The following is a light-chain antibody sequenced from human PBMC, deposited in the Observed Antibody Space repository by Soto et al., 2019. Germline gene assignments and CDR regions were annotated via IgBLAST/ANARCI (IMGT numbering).Light chain of an antibody. Sequence: DIQMTQSPSTLSASVGDRVTITCRASQSSSTWLAWYQQKPGKAPKLLIYGASSLENGVPSRFIGSRSGTEFTLTSTSLQPDDFATYYCQQYDSYWESFGQGTKVEIK. V-gene: IGKV1-5*01. CDR2: GAS. CDR3: QQYDSYWES. J-gene: IGKJ1*01. CDR1: QSSSTW.